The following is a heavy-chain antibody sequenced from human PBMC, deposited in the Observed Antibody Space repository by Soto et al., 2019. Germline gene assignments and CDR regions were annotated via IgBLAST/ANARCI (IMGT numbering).Heavy chain of an antibody. CDR1: GFSLTTSGVG. D-gene: IGHD3-10*01. Sequence: QITLKESGPTLVKPTQTRTLTCTFSGFSLTTSGVGVGWIRQPPGKAVEWLALLYWDDDKRYSPSLKSPHTITMDTTNSLVVLALTNMDPVDTGTYVCAHSSGRSGDYWGQGPRVTVSS. V-gene: IGHV2-5*02. J-gene: IGHJ4*02. CDR2: LYWDDDK. CDR3: AHSSGRSGDY.